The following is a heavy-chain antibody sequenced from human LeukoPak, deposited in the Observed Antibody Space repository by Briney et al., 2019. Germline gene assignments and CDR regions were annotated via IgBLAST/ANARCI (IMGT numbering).Heavy chain of an antibody. CDR2: INPSGGST. V-gene: IGHV1-46*01. CDR3: ARAAAMARYYFDY. D-gene: IGHD5-18*01. J-gene: IGHJ4*02. Sequence: GASVRVSCKASGYTFTSYYMHWVRQAPGQGLEWMGIINPSGGSTSYAQKFQGRVTMTRDMSTSTVYMELSSLRSEDTAVYYCARAAAMARYYFDYWGQGTLVTVSS. CDR1: GYTFTSYY.